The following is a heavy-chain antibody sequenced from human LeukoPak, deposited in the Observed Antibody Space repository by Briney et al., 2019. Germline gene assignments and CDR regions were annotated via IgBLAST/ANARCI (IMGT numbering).Heavy chain of an antibody. CDR1: GGAISTYY. Sequence: PSETLSLTCTVSGGAISTYYWSWIRQPPGRGLEWIGYIYYSGSTNYNPSLNSRVTISVDTSKNQFSLKLSSVTAADTAVYYCARDYGPYCGGDCYHNFDYWGQGTLVTVSS. CDR2: IYYSGST. D-gene: IGHD2-21*02. J-gene: IGHJ4*02. CDR3: ARDYGPYCGGDCYHNFDY. V-gene: IGHV4-59*01.